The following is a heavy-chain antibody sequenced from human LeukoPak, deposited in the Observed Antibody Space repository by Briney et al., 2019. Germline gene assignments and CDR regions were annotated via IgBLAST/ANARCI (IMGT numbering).Heavy chain of an antibody. CDR3: ARGRHYYYDSGDYSYYFDY. V-gene: IGHV3-48*04. CDR2: ITISSLTM. D-gene: IGHD3-22*01. CDR1: GFTFSTYS. Sequence: PGGSLRLSCAASGFTFSTYSMNWVGQAPGKGLGGVAYITISSLTMYYADPVKGRLPISRDNPKNSLDLQRGSRRPKDTAVYYCARGRHYYYDSGDYSYYFDYWGQGTLVTVSS. J-gene: IGHJ4*02.